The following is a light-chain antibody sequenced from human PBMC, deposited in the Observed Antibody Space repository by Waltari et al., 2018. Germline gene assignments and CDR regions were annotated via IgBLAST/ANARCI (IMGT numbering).Light chain of an antibody. Sequence: SCRARQFDSISRTWYQQRPGQAPRLLIYDASSRATGIPDRFSGSESGTDFSLTISRLQPEELSVYYCQQYVRLPATFGQETKVEIK. CDR3: QQYVRLPAT. V-gene: IGKV3-20*01. CDR1: QFDSIS. J-gene: IGKJ1*01. CDR2: DAS.